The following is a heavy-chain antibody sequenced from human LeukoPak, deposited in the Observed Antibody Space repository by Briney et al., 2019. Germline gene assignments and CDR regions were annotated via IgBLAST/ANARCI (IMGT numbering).Heavy chain of an antibody. V-gene: IGHV1-69*05. D-gene: IGHD1-26*01. J-gene: IGHJ4*02. CDR3: SRGEVDGPDFDY. Sequence: ASVKVSCKASGGTFSSYAISWVRQAPGQGLEWMGGIIPIFGTANYAQKFQGTVTMTRDTPTSTAYMELSRLTSDDMAVYYCSRGEVDGPDFDYWGQGTLVTVSS. CDR1: GGTFSSYA. CDR2: IIPIFGTA.